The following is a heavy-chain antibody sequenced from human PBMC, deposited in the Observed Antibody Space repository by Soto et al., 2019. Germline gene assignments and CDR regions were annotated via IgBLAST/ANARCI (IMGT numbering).Heavy chain of an antibody. V-gene: IGHV3-11*01. CDR2: ISSSGNII. CDR1: GFTFSDYY. D-gene: IGHD3-22*01. CDR3: AKMSSENYYDPVFS. J-gene: IGHJ4*02. Sequence: QVQLVESGGGLVKTGGSLRIVCEASGFTFSDYYMSWVRQAPGKGLEWVSYISSSGNIIYYADSVKGRFTISRDNAKNSVYLQMNSLRAEDTALYFCAKMSSENYYDPVFSWGQGTMLTLPS.